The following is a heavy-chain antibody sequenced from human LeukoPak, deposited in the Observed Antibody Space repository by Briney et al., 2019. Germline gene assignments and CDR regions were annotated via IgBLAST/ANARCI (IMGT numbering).Heavy chain of an antibody. Sequence: GGSLRLSCAASGSTFTSYAMHWVRQAPGKGLEWVAVISYDGSNKYYADSVKGRFTISRDNSKNTLYLQMNSLRAEDTAVYYCARTYCSGGSCGAFDIWGQGTMVTVSS. CDR1: GSTFTSYA. V-gene: IGHV3-30*04. CDR2: ISYDGSNK. D-gene: IGHD2-15*01. CDR3: ARTYCSGGSCGAFDI. J-gene: IGHJ3*02.